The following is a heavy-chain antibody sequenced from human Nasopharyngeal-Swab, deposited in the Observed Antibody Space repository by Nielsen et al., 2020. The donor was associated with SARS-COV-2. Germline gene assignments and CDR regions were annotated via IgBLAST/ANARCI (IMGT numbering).Heavy chain of an antibody. J-gene: IGHJ4*01. D-gene: IGHD3-3*01. CDR3: ARHGVAEDY. CDR2: IGAYNGNT. CDR1: GYTFSNYD. Sequence: ASVKVSCKASGYTFSNYDISWVRQARGQGLEWMGWIGAYNGNTNYAQKFQDRVTMTTDTSTSTVYMELRSLRSDDTAVYYCARHGVAEDYWGQGATVTVSS. V-gene: IGHV1-18*01.